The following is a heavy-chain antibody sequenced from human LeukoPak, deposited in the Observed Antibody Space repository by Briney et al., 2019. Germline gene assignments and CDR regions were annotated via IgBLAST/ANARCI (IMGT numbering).Heavy chain of an antibody. D-gene: IGHD3-3*01. CDR3: ATALIMYYDFWSGPFDY. Sequence: ASVKVSCKVSGYTLTELSMHWVRQAPGKGLEWMGLVDPEDGETIYAEKFQGRVTITADTSTDTAYMELSSLRSEDTAVYYCATALIMYYDFWSGPFDYWGQGTLVTVSS. CDR2: VDPEDGET. CDR1: GYTLTELS. J-gene: IGHJ4*02. V-gene: IGHV1-24*01.